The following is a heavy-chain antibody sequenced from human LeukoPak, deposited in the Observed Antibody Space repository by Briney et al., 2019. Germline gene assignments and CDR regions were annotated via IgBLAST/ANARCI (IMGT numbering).Heavy chain of an antibody. Sequence: SGPTLVNPTQTLTLTCTFSGFSLSTSGVGVGWVRQPPGKALEWLALIYWDDDKRYSPSLKSRLTITKDTSKNQVVLTRTNMHPVDTATYYCAHSHEAGPLYYWGQGTLVTVSS. D-gene: IGHD6-19*01. J-gene: IGHJ4*02. CDR3: AHSHEAGPLYY. V-gene: IGHV2-5*02. CDR1: GFSLSTSGVG. CDR2: IYWDDDK.